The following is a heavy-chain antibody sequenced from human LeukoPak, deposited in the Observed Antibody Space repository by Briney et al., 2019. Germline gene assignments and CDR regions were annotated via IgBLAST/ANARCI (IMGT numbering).Heavy chain of an antibody. CDR3: ARSLAYCGGDCYTLFDY. CDR1: GFTFSSYA. Sequence: PGGSLRLSCAASGFTFSSYAMHWVRQAPGKGLEWVAVISYDGSNKYYADSVKGRFTISRVNSKNTLYLQMNSLRAEDTAVYYCARSLAYCGGDCYTLFDYWGQGTLVTVSS. D-gene: IGHD2-21*02. J-gene: IGHJ4*02. CDR2: ISYDGSNK. V-gene: IGHV3-30-3*01.